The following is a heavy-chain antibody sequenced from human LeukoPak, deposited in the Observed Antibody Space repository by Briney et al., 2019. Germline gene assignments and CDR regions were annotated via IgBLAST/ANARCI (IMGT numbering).Heavy chain of an antibody. V-gene: IGHV1-46*01. J-gene: IGHJ5*02. Sequence: ASVKVSCKASGYTFTSYYMHWVRQAPGQGLEWMGIINPSGGSTSYAQKFQGRVTMTRNTSTSTVYMELSSLRSEDTAVYYCARFPITGTTRIDPWGQGTLVTVSS. CDR1: GYTFTSYY. D-gene: IGHD1-7*01. CDR3: ARFPITGTTRIDP. CDR2: INPSGGST.